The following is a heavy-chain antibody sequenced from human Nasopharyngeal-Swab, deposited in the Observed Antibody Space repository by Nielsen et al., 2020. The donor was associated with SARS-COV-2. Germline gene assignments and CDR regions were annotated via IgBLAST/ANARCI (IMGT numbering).Heavy chain of an antibody. D-gene: IGHD1-14*01. CDR1: GYTFTSYV. J-gene: IGHJ6*02. CDR3: ARDPAFKDPANGNYYYYGMDV. Sequence: ASVKVSCKASGYTFTSYVMSWVRQAPGQGLEWMGWFSAYNGNTNYAQKLRGRVTMTTDTSTSTAYMELRSLRSDDTAVYYCARDPAFKDPANGNYYYYGMDVWGQGTTVTVSS. CDR2: FSAYNGNT. V-gene: IGHV1-18*01.